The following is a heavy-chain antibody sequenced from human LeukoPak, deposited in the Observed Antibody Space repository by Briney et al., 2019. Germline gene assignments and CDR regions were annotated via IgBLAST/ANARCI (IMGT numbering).Heavy chain of an antibody. D-gene: IGHD3-9*01. CDR3: ARVVAPQKLRYFDWLPLYYYYYMDV. CDR1: GYTFTSYG. CDR2: ISAYNGNT. J-gene: IGHJ6*03. Sequence: ASVKVSCKASGYTFTSYGISWVRQAPGQGLEWMGWISAYNGNTNYAQKLQGRVTMTTDTSTSTAYMELRSLRSDDTAVYYCARVVAPQKLRYFDWLPLYYYYYMDVWGKGTTVTVSS. V-gene: IGHV1-18*01.